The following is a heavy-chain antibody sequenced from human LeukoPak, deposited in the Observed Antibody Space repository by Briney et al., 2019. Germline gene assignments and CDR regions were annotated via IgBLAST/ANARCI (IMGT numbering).Heavy chain of an antibody. J-gene: IGHJ6*03. CDR3: ARDSDLYYDFWSGRKYYYYMDV. Sequence: SETLSLTCTVSGGSISSYYWSWIRQPAGKGLEWIGRIYTSGSTNYNPSLKSRVTISVDTSKNQFSLKLSSVTAADTAVYYCARDSDLYYDFWSGRKYYYYMDVWGKGTTVTVSS. CDR1: GGSISSYY. D-gene: IGHD3-3*01. CDR2: IYTSGST. V-gene: IGHV4-4*07.